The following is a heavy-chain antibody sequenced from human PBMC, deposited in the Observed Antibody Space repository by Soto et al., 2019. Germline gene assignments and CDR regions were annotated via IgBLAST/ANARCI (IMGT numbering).Heavy chain of an antibody. V-gene: IGHV1-18*01. CDR1: GYTFTSEG. Sequence: SVKVSCKGSGYTFTSEGINWVRQAPVQGLEWMGWISGYNGNTNYAQKLQDRVTMTTDTSTSTAYMELRSLRSDDTAVYYCARPIRGTYGMDVWGQGTTVTVSS. CDR3: ARPIRGTYGMDV. CDR2: ISGYNGNT. D-gene: IGHD1-1*01. J-gene: IGHJ6*02.